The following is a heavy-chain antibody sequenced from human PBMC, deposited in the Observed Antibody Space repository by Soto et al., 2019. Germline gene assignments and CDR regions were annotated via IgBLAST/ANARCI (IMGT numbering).Heavy chain of an antibody. Sequence: QLQLQESGPGLVKPSETLSLTCTVSGGSISSSSYYWGWIRQPPGKGLEWIGSIYYSGSTYYNPSLKSRVTISVDTSKNQFSLKLSSVTAADTAVYYCARHAGRLDAFDIWGQGTMVTVSS. CDR2: IYYSGST. CDR1: GGSISSSSYY. CDR3: ARHAGRLDAFDI. D-gene: IGHD6-25*01. J-gene: IGHJ3*02. V-gene: IGHV4-39*01.